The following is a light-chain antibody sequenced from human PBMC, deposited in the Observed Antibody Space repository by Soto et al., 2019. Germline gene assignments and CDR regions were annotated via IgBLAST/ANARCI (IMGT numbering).Light chain of an antibody. CDR2: GAY. CDR3: QQYNSWPTIT. J-gene: IGKJ5*01. V-gene: IGKV3-20*01. CDR1: QSVSSRS. Sequence: EIVFTQSPGTRHLSPGERATLSCRASQSVSSRSLAWYQPTRGQAPRLVIHGAYTRATGIPDRFSGSGSGTDLTLTISRLEPEDFAVYYCQQYNSWPTITFGQGTRLEIK.